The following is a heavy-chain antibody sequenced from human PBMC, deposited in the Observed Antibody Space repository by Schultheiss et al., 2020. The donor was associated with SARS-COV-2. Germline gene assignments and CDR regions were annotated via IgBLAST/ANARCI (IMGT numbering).Heavy chain of an antibody. D-gene: IGHD3-16*01. CDR3: ARGGVSGGDWFDP. V-gene: IGHV1-69*13. CDR1: GYTFTSYA. CDR2: IIPIFGTA. Sequence: SVKVSCKASGYTFTSYAMHWVRQAPGQGLEWMGGIIPIFGTANYAQKFQGRVTITADESTSTAYMELSSLRSEDTAVYYCARGGVSGGDWFDPWGQGTLVTVSS. J-gene: IGHJ5*02.